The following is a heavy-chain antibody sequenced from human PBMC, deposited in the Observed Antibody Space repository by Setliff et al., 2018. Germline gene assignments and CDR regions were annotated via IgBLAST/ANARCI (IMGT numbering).Heavy chain of an antibody. J-gene: IGHJ4*02. CDR2: IYYSGST. V-gene: IGHV4-30-2*03. D-gene: IGHD5-12*01. CDR1: GGSISGGGYY. Sequence: LSLTCTVSGGSISGGGYYWSWIRQHPRKGLEWIGSIYYSGSTYYNPSLKSRVTISVDTSKNQFSLKLSSVTAADTAVYYCAMTGDRGYSGYERWGQGTLVTVSS. CDR3: AMTGDRGYSGYER.